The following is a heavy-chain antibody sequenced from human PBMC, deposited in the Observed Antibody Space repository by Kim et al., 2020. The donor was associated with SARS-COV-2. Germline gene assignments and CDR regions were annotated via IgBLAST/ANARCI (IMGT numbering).Heavy chain of an antibody. CDR1: GGSISSSSHY. CDR3: ARQETITIFGVIISPSWFDP. CDR2: IYYSGST. D-gene: IGHD3-3*01. V-gene: IGHV4-39*01. Sequence: SETLSLTCTVSGGSISSSSHYWGWIRQPPGKGLEWIGNIYYSGSTYYNPSLKSRVTISVDTSKNQFSLKLSSVTAADTAVYYWARQETITIFGVIISPSWFDPWGQGTLVTVSS. J-gene: IGHJ5*02.